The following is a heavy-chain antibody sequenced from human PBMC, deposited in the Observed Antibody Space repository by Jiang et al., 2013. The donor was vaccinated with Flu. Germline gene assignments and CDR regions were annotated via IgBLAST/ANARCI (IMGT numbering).Heavy chain of an antibody. CDR2: ISGSATST. J-gene: IGHJ4*01. D-gene: IGHD3-10*01. CDR1: RFIFGNYA. V-gene: IGHV3-23*01. CDR3: AKDWGNYGSGSYQYFDS. Sequence: TSRFIFGNYAMTWVRQAPGKGLEWVSTISGSATSTYYADSVKGRFTISRDNSKNTLFLQMNSLRAEDTALYYCAKDWGNYGSGSYQYFDSRGHGTLVTVSS.